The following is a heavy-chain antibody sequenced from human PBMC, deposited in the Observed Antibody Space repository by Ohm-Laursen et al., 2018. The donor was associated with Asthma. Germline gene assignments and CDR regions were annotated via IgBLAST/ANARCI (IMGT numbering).Heavy chain of an antibody. CDR1: GFTFSSYG. Sequence: SLRLSCSAPGFTFSSYGMHWVRQAPGKGLEWVAVISFDGSNKYYADSVKGRFTISRDNSKNTLYLQMSNLRAEDTAVYYCAREWGGMDVWGPGTTVTVSS. J-gene: IGHJ6*02. CDR3: AREWGGMDV. V-gene: IGHV3-33*05. CDR2: ISFDGSNK. D-gene: IGHD1-26*01.